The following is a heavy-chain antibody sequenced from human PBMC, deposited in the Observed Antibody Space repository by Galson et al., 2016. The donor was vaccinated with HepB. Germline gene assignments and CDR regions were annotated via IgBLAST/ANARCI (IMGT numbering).Heavy chain of an antibody. V-gene: IGHV1-46*04. J-gene: IGHJ5*02. Sequence: SVKVSCKASGYTFSSRYMHWVRQAPGQGLEWMGIINPSGGSTKYALKLQGRVTMTRDTSTSTVYMELSSLRSEDTAVYYCARGGLLGIAVAGTWFDPWGQGTLVTVSS. CDR1: GYTFSSRY. D-gene: IGHD6-19*01. CDR3: ARGGLLGIAVAGTWFDP. CDR2: INPSGGST.